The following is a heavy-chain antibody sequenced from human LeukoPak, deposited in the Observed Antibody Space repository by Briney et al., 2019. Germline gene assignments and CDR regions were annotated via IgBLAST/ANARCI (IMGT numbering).Heavy chain of an antibody. V-gene: IGHV3-33*01. Sequence: PGGSLRLSCAASGFTFSSYGMHWFRQAPGKGLEWVAVIWYDGSNKYYADSVKGRFTISRDNSKNTLYLQMNSLRAEDTAVYYCAREGIGYCSSTSCYFDYWGQGTLVTVSS. J-gene: IGHJ4*02. CDR2: IWYDGSNK. CDR3: AREGIGYCSSTSCYFDY. CDR1: GFTFSSYG. D-gene: IGHD2-2*01.